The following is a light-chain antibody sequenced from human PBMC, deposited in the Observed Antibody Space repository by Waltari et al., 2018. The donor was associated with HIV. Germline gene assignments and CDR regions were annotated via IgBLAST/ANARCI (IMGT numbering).Light chain of an antibody. CDR3: GTWDTSLNAGV. J-gene: IGLJ2*01. CDR1: TSNIGNNF. V-gene: IGLV1-51*01. CDR2: DNQ. Sequence: QSVLTQPPAVSAAPGQKVTISCSGTTSNIGNNFVSWYQKLPGTAPKLLIFDNQKRPAGGSDRCSASKSATSATLDITGLHTGDEAEYYCGTWDTSLNAGVFGGGTKVAVL.